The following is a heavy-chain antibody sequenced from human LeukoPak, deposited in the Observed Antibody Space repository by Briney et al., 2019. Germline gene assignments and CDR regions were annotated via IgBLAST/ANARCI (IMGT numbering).Heavy chain of an antibody. D-gene: IGHD3-3*01. V-gene: IGHV3-49*04. CDR1: GFTFGDYA. J-gene: IGHJ4*02. CDR2: IRSKAYGGTT. CDR3: TRRYDFWSGYDDFDY. Sequence: GGSLRLSCTASGFTFGDYAMSWVRQAPGKGLEWVGFIRSKAYGGTTEYAASVKGRFTISRDDSKSIAYLQMNSLKTEVTAVYYCTRRYDFWSGYDDFDYWGQGTLVTVSS.